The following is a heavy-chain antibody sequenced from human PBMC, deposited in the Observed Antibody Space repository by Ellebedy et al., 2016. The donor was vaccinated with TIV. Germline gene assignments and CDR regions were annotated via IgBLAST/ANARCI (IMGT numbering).Heavy chain of an antibody. CDR3: ARSDRSGYYNWFDP. CDR1: GGSISSSSYY. J-gene: IGHJ5*02. D-gene: IGHD3-22*01. CDR2: IYYIGST. V-gene: IGHV4-39*07. Sequence: SETLSLXXTVSGGSISSSSYYWGWIRQPPGKGLEWIGSIYYIGSTYYNPSLKSRVTISVDTSRNQFSLILSSVTAADTAVYSCARSDRSGYYNWFDPWGQGTLVTVSS.